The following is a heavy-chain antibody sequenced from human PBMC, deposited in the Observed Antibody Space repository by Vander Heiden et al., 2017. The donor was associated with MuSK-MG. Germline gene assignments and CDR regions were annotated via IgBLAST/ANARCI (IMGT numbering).Heavy chain of an antibody. J-gene: IGHJ4*02. CDR2: IYYSGST. D-gene: IGHD6-19*01. CDR1: GGSISSSSYY. V-gene: IGHV4-39*01. CDR3: ARGAVADSFDY. Sequence: QLQLQESGPGLVKPSETLSLTCTVSGGSISSSSYYWGWIRQPPGKGLEWIGSIYYSGSTDYNPSLKSRVTISVDTAKNQFSMKMRSVTAADTAVYYGARGAVADSFDYWCQGTMVTVYS.